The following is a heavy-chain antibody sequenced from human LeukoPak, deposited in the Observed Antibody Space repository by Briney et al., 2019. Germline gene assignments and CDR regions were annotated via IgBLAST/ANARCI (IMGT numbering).Heavy chain of an antibody. D-gene: IGHD6-19*01. J-gene: IGHJ1*01. CDR2: INWNGGST. V-gene: IGHV3-20*04. CDR1: GFTFSSYW. CDR3: ARDEGYSSGWYSRASYFQH. Sequence: GGSLRLSCAASGFTFSSYWMSWVRQAPGKGLEWVSGINWNGGSTGYADSVKGRFTISRDNAKNSLYLQMNSLRAEDTALYYCARDEGYSSGWYSRASYFQHWGQGTLVTVSS.